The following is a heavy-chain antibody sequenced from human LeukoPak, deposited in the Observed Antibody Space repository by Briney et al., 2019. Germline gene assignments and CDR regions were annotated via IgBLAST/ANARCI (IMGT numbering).Heavy chain of an antibody. Sequence: ASVKVSCKASRYTFSSYAMNWVRQAPGQGLEWMGWINTNTGNPTYAQGFTGRFLFSLNTSVSTAYLQICSLRSDDTAVYYCARGLGSCSGGSCYFDYWGQGTLVTVSS. CDR3: ARGLGSCSGGSCYFDY. J-gene: IGHJ4*02. D-gene: IGHD2-15*01. CDR1: RYTFSSYA. CDR2: INTNTGNP. V-gene: IGHV7-4-1*01.